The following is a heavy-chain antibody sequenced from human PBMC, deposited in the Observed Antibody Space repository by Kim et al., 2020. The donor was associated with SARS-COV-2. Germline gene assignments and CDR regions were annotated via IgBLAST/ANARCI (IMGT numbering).Heavy chain of an antibody. CDR1: GYTFTGRH. CDR3: TREDF. V-gene: IGHV1-2*02. CDR2: IHPDSGDT. J-gene: IGHJ4*02. Sequence: ASVKVSCKASGYTFTGRHLHWVRQAPGQGLEWVGWIHPDSGDTNRAQKFQGRVTMTSDTSINTAYMELSSLRSDDTAMYYCTREDFLGQGTPVTVSS.